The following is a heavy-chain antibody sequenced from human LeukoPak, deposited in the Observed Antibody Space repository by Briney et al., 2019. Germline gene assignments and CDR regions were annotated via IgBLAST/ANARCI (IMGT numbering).Heavy chain of an antibody. V-gene: IGHV3-30*04. Sequence: GGSLRLSCAVSGFTFSSYAMHWVRQAPGKGLEWVAVISYDGTEKYFADSVKGRFTISRDNSKNTAYLQMNSLRAEDTAVYICARALSSSWYGVIAYWGQGSLVTVSS. J-gene: IGHJ4*02. CDR3: ARALSSSWYGVIAY. CDR2: ISYDGTEK. D-gene: IGHD6-13*01. CDR1: GFTFSSYA.